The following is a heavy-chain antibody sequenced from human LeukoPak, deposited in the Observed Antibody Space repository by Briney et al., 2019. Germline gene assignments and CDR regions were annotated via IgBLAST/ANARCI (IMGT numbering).Heavy chain of an antibody. CDR1: GFTFSSYG. J-gene: IGHJ4*02. CDR2: IWYDGSNK. Sequence: GRSLRLSCAASGFTFSSYGMHWVRQAPGKGLEWAAVIWYDGSNKYYADSVKGRFTISRDNSKNTLYLQMNSLRAEDTAVYYCARGRNDFIAVAGISHYFDYWGQGTLVTVSS. CDR3: ARGRNDFIAVAGISHYFDY. D-gene: IGHD6-19*01. V-gene: IGHV3-33*01.